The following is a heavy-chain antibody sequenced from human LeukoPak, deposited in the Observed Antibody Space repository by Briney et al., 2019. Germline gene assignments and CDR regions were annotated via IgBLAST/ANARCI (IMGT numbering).Heavy chain of an antibody. D-gene: IGHD3-10*01. V-gene: IGHV4-34*01. CDR3: ARRRVLLAVDY. Sequence: SETLSLTCAVYGGSFSGYYWSWIRQPPGKGLEWIGEINHSGSTNYNPSLKSRVTISVDTSKNQFSLKLSSVTAADTAVYYCARRRVLLAVDYWGQGTLVTVSS. CDR2: INHSGST. J-gene: IGHJ4*02. CDR1: GGSFSGYY.